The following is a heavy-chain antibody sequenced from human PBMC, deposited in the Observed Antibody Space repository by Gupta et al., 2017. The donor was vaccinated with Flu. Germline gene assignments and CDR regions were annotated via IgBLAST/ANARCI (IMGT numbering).Heavy chain of an antibody. V-gene: IGHV3-23*01. Sequence: PGKGLEWISGISASGSRTDYADCVKGRFTISRDTSKNTLYLQMNSLRADDTAIYYCAKNRVAGAISYYYGLDVWGQGTTVTVSS. J-gene: IGHJ6*02. CDR3: AKNRVAGAISYYYGLDV. CDR2: ISASGSRT. D-gene: IGHD1-26*01.